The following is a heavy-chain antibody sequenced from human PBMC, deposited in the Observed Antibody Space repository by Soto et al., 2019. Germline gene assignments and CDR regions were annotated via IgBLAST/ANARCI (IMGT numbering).Heavy chain of an antibody. CDR1: GGSISSYY. J-gene: IGHJ5*02. CDR3: ARDKGYCSSTSCYAGWFDP. D-gene: IGHD2-2*01. V-gene: IGHV4-59*01. CDR2: IYYSGST. Sequence: SETLSLTCTVSGGSISSYYWSWIRQPPGKGLEWIGYIYYSGSTNYNPSLKSRVTISVDTSKNQFSLKLSSVTAADTAVYYCARDKGYCSSTSCYAGWFDPWGQGTLVTV.